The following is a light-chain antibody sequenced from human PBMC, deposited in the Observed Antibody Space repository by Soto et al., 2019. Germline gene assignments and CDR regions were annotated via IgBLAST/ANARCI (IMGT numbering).Light chain of an antibody. CDR2: AAS. J-gene: IGKJ3*01. CDR3: QQYYSYPLT. V-gene: IGKV1-8*01. Sequence: AIRMTQSPSSLSASTGDRVTITCRASQGISSYLAWYQQKPEKAPKLLIYAASTLQSGVPSRFSGSVSGTDFTLTISCLQSEDFATYYCQQYYSYPLTFGPGTKVDIK. CDR1: QGISSY.